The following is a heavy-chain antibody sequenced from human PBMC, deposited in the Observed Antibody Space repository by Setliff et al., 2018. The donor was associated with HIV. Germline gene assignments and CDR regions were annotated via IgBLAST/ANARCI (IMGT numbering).Heavy chain of an antibody. CDR2: IHTTGTT. Sequence: SETLSLTCTVSGGSISSGSYYWSWIRQPAGEGLEWIGQIHTTGTTNCNPSLKSRVTISVDTSKNQFSLQLSPVTAADTAVYYCARRTYGSGRFDPSGQGTLVTVSS. D-gene: IGHD6-19*01. V-gene: IGHV4-61*09. CDR1: GGSISSGSYY. CDR3: ARRTYGSGRFDP. J-gene: IGHJ5*02.